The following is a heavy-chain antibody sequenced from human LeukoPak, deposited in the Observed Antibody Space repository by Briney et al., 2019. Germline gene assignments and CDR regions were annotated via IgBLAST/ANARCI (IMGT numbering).Heavy chain of an antibody. V-gene: IGHV3-33*06. D-gene: IGHD6-13*01. CDR3: AKEVSSWYYYYYYMDV. J-gene: IGHJ6*03. Sequence: GGSLRLSCAASGFTFSGYGMHWVRQAPGKGLEWVAVIWYDGSNKYYADSVKGRFTISRDNSKNTLYLQMNSLRAEDTAAYYCAKEVSSWYYYYYYMDVWGKGTTVTVSS. CDR1: GFTFSGYG. CDR2: IWYDGSNK.